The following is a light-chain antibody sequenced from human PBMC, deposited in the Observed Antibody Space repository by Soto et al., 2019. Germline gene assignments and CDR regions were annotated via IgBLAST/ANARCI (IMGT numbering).Light chain of an antibody. CDR1: DSNIGNHY. J-gene: IGLJ2*01. Sequence: QSVLTQPPSVSAAPGQKVTISCSGSDSNIGNHYVSWYRQLPGTAPKLLIYDDNQRPSGIPDRFCGSKSGTSATLGITGLQTGDEADYYCGTWDSSLTAVVFGGGTKLTVL. CDR3: GTWDSSLTAVV. CDR2: DDN. V-gene: IGLV1-51*01.